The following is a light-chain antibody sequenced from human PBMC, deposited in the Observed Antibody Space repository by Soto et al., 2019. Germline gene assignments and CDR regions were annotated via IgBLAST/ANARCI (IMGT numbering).Light chain of an antibody. Sequence: DIQMTQSPSTLSASVGDRVTITCRASQSIGSWLAWYQQKPGRAPHLLIYDASTLESGVPSRFSGSGSGTDFTRTISSLQPDDFGTCYSQPYASYSNTFGQWNKRELK. CDR1: QSIGSW. CDR2: DAS. V-gene: IGKV1-5*01. CDR3: QPYASYSNT. J-gene: IGKJ2*01.